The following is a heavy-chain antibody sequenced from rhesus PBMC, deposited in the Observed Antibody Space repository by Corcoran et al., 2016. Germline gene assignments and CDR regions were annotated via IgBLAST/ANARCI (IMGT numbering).Heavy chain of an antibody. CDR3: ARGRGGGSWNAYWYFDL. D-gene: IGHD6-25*01. CDR2: IYGSSGIT. J-gene: IGHJ2*01. V-gene: IGHV4-147*01. Sequence: QVQLQESGPGLVKPSETLSLTCDVSGSSIRSNYWSWLRQPPGKGLVLIGYIYGSSGITYYNPSLKSRVTISTDTSKNQFSLKLSSVTAADTAVYYCARGRGGGSWNAYWYFDLWGPGTPITISS. CDR1: GSSIRSNY.